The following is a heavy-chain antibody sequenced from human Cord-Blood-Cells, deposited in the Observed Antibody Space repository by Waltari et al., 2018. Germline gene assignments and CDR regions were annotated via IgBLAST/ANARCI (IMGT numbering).Heavy chain of an antibody. CDR1: GGSISSYS. CDR2: IYYSGST. J-gene: IGHJ6*02. Sequence: QVQLQASGPGLVKPSETLSLTCTVSGGSISSYSWSWIRQPPGKGLEWIGYIYYSGSTNYNPSLKSRVTISVDTSKNQFSLKLSSVTAADTAVYYCARAACSSTSCYDYYYYGMDVWGQGTTVTVSS. V-gene: IGHV4-59*01. D-gene: IGHD2-2*01. CDR3: ARAACSSTSCYDYYYYGMDV.